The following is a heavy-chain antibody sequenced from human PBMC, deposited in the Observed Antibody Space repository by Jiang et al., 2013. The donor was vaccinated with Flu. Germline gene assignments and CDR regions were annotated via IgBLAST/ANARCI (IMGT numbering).Heavy chain of an antibody. CDR3: ARSYSYGSGGLDY. Sequence: QLVESGGGLVKPGGSLRLSCVASGFTFSNYHMNWVRQAPGKGPEWVSSMNGNGNYMYYPESVKGRFTISRDNAKNSLYLQMNSLRAEDTAMYYCARSYSYGSGGLDYWGQGTLLTVSS. CDR1: GFTFSNYH. V-gene: IGHV3-21*01. D-gene: IGHD3-10*01. J-gene: IGHJ4*02. CDR2: MNGNGNYM.